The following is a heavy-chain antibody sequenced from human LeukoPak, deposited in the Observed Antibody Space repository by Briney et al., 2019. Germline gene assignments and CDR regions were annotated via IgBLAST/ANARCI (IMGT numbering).Heavy chain of an antibody. CDR3: ARDLQQLSDS. J-gene: IGHJ4*02. D-gene: IGHD6-13*01. Sequence: GGSLRLSCAASGFTFSDHYMDWVRQAPGRGLEGVGRIRNKGNSYTTEYAASVKGRFTISRDDSKDSLYLQMNSLKTEDTAVYYCARDLQQLSDSWGQGTLVTVSS. V-gene: IGHV3-72*01. CDR2: IRNKGNSYTT. CDR1: GFTFSDHY.